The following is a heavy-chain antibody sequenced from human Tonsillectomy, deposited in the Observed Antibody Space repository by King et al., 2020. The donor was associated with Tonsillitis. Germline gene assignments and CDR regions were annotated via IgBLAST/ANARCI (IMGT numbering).Heavy chain of an antibody. J-gene: IGHJ3*02. CDR3: ARARRSSGWNDAFDI. CDR1: GGTFSSYA. D-gene: IGHD6-19*01. CDR2: IIPIFGTA. V-gene: IGHV1-69*01. Sequence: QLVQSGAEVKKPGSSVKVSCKASGGTFSSYAITWVRQAPGQGLEWMGGIIPIFGTANHAQEFPGRVTITADESTNTVYMELSSLRSEDTAVYYCARARRSSGWNDAFDIWGQGTKVTVSS.